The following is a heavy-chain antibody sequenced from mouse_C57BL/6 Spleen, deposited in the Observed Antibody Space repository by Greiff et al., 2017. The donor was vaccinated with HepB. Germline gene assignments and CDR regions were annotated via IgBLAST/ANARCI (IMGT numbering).Heavy chain of an antibody. Sequence: QVQLQQPGAELVKPGASVKLSCKASGYTFTSYWMHWVKQRPGQGLEWIGMIHPNSGSTNYNEKFKSKATLTVDKSSSTAYMQLSSLTSEDSAVYYCARTEAYYGNYLYFDYWGQGTTLTVSS. CDR1: GYTFTSYW. V-gene: IGHV1-64*01. CDR2: IHPNSGST. D-gene: IGHD2-10*01. CDR3: ARTEAYYGNYLYFDY. J-gene: IGHJ2*01.